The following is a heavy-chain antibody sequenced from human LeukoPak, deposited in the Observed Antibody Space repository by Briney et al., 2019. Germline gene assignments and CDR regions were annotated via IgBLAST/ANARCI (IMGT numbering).Heavy chain of an antibody. CDR3: ARSRRDGDYLLNAFDV. J-gene: IGHJ3*01. CDR2: ISWNSGSI. CDR1: GFTFDGYA. Sequence: GGSLRLSCAASGFTFDGYAMHWVRQAPGKGLEWVSGISWNSGSIGYADSVKGRFTISRDNAKKSVYMQMNSLRAEDTAVYYCARSRRDGDYLLNAFDVWGQGTMVSVSS. V-gene: IGHV3-9*01. D-gene: IGHD4-17*01.